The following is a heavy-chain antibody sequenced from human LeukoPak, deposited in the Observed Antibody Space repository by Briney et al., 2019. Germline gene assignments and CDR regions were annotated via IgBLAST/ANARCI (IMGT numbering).Heavy chain of an antibody. CDR3: GRGIGWLPDY. D-gene: IGHD6-19*01. J-gene: IGHJ4*02. CDR1: AGFTFSDYW. CDR2: IKQDGREK. V-gene: IGHV3-7*03. Sequence: PGGSLRLSCAASAGFTFSDYWMNWVRQAPGKGLEWVAIIKQDGREKLYVDSVKGRFTISRDNAKSSLYLQMNSLRAEDTGVYYWGRGIGWLPDYWGQGTLVTVSS.